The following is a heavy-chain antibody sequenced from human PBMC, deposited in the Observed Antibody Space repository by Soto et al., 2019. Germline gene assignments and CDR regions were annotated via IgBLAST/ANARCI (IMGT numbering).Heavy chain of an antibody. V-gene: IGHV1-8*01. Sequence: ASVKVSCKASGYTFTSYDINWVRQATGQGLEWMGWMNPNSGNTGYAQKFQGRVTMTRNTSISTAYMELSSLRSDDTAVYYCARVVTIPRYYYMDVWAKGTTVTVSS. J-gene: IGHJ6*03. CDR1: GYTFTSYD. CDR2: MNPNSGNT. CDR3: ARVVTIPRYYYMDV. D-gene: IGHD3-3*01.